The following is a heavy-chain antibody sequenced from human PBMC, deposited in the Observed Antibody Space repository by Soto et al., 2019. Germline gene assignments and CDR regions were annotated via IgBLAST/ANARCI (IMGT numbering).Heavy chain of an antibody. J-gene: IGHJ4*02. CDR2: LYWDDDE. D-gene: IGHD2-2*02. CDR3: AHRPSGFTYRSDY. V-gene: IGHV2-5*02. Sequence: QITLNESGPTLVKPTQTLTLTCTFSGFSLSTRGVGVGWIRQPPGKALEWLALLYWDDDERYSPSLVSRLTITKDTSKHQLSLTMPNVHPVDTATYYCAHRPSGFTYRSDYWGQGTLVTVSS. CDR1: GFSLSTRGVG.